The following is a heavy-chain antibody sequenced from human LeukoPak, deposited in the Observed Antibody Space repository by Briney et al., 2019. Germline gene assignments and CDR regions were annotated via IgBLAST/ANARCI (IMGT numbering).Heavy chain of an antibody. V-gene: IGHV3-23*01. Sequence: PGGSLRLSCAASGFTFSSYAMTWVRQAPGKGLEWVSGISGSGGNTYYADSVKGRFTISRDNSKSTLYLQMNNLGAEDTALCYCAKCMAEPGTCYFDNWGQGTLVTVSS. CDR3: AKCMAEPGTCYFDN. D-gene: IGHD6-13*01. J-gene: IGHJ4*03. CDR2: ISGSGGNT. CDR1: GFTFSSYA.